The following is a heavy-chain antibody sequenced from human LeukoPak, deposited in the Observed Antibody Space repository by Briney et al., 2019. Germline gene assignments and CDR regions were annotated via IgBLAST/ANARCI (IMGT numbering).Heavy chain of an antibody. CDR1: GFTFSDSY. J-gene: IGHJ5*02. CDR2: ISSTSRHT. V-gene: IGHV3-11*05. Sequence: GGSLRLSCAASGFTFSDSYMSWIRQAAGKGLEWVSYISSTSRHTNYADSVKGRFTISRDNAKKSLYLQMNSLRAEDTAVYYCARGSARWFDPWGQGTRVTVSS. CDR3: ARGSARWFDP.